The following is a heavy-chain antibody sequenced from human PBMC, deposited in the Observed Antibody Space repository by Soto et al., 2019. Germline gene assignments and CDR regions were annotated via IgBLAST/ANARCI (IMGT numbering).Heavy chain of an antibody. J-gene: IGHJ5*02. Sequence: SETLSLTCAVYGGSFSGYYWSWIRQPPGKGLEWIGEINHSGSTNYNPSLKSRVTISVDTSKNQFSLKLSSVTAADTAVYYCARGRRGSSWYQELVHWFDPLGPGNPGHRLL. D-gene: IGHD6-13*01. CDR3: ARGRRGSSWYQELVHWFDP. V-gene: IGHV4-34*01. CDR2: INHSGST. CDR1: GGSFSGYY.